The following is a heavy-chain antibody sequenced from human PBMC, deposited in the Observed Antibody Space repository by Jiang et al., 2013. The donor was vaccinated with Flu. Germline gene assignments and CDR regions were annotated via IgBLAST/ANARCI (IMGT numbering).Heavy chain of an antibody. V-gene: IGHV1-69*04. CDR1: GGTLRSHT. Sequence: SGAEVKRPGSSVRISCKPSGGTLRSHTITWVRQAPGRGLEWLGRIIPRAGITNYIQNLQGRLTIRADRSTATAYMELTSLRSDDTAMYYCARGEPIFGSGLDSWGRGTLVTVSS. J-gene: IGHJ4*02. CDR3: ARGEPIFGSGLDS. D-gene: IGHD3-3*01. CDR2: IIPRAGIT.